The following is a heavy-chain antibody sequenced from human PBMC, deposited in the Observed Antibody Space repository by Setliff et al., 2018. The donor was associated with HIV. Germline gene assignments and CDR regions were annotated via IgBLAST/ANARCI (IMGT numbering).Heavy chain of an antibody. CDR2: ISGSGDIT. V-gene: IGHV3-23*01. CDR1: GFSFRSYA. J-gene: IGHJ4*02. D-gene: IGHD3-10*01. Sequence: HPGGSLRLSCAASGFSFRSYAVSWVRQAPGKGLEWVSVISGSGDITYYGESVKGRFTVSRDNAKNSLYLQMNSLRAEDTAVYYCARYSPIDYYGSGSFWDYWGQGTLVTVSS. CDR3: ARYSPIDYYGSGSFWDY.